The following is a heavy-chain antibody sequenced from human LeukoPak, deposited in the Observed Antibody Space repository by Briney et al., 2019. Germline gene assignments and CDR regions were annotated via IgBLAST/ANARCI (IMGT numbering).Heavy chain of an antibody. V-gene: IGHV4-30-4*01. D-gene: IGHD1/OR15-1a*01. CDR2: IYYSGST. J-gene: IGHJ6*02. CDR1: GGSISSGDYY. Sequence: SETLSLTCTVSGGSISSGDYYWSRIRQPPGKGLEWIGYIYYSGSTYYNQSLKSRVTISVDTSKNQFSLKLSSVTAADTAVYYCARGASKQVYYYYYGMDVWGQGTTVTVSS. CDR3: ARGASKQVYYYYYGMDV.